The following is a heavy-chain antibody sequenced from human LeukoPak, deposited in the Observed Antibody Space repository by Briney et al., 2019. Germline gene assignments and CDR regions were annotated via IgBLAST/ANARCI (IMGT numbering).Heavy chain of an antibody. CDR2: ISGSGGST. J-gene: IGHJ6*03. Sequence: PGGSLRLSCTASGFTFTHAWMDWVRQAPGKGLEWVSAISGSGGSTYYADSVKGRFTISRDNSKNTLFLQMDSLRAEDTAVYYCAPLPSMSIYYNMDVWGKGTTVTVSS. D-gene: IGHD2-8*01. CDR3: APLPSMSIYYNMDV. CDR1: GFTFTHAW. V-gene: IGHV3-23*01.